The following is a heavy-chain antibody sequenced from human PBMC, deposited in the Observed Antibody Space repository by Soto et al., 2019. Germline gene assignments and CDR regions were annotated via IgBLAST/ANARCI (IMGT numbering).Heavy chain of an antibody. V-gene: IGHV4-34*01. CDR2: INHSGST. CDR1: GGSFSGYY. J-gene: IGHJ4*02. Sequence: QVQLQQWGAGLLKPSETLSLTCAVYGGSFSGYYWSWIRQPPGKGLEWIGEINHSGSTNYNPSLKRRVTISVDTSKNQFSLKLSSVTAADTAVYYCARGGRVMITFGGVIPKPYYFDYWGQGTLVTVSS. CDR3: ARGGRVMITFGGVIPKPYYFDY. D-gene: IGHD3-16*02.